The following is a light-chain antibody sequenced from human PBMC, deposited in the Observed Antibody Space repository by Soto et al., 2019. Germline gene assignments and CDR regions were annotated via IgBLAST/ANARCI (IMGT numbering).Light chain of an antibody. CDR3: QQSYSTPLT. J-gene: IGKJ4*01. CDR2: AAS. CDR1: QSISSY. Sequence: DIQMTPSPSSLSASVGDRATIPCRASQSISSYLNWYQQKPGKAPKLLIYAASSLQSGVPSRFSGSGSGTDFTLTISSLQPEDFATYYCQQSYSTPLTFGGGTKVDIK. V-gene: IGKV1-39*01.